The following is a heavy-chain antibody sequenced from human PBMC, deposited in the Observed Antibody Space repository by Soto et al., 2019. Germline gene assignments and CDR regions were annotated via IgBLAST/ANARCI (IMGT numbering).Heavy chain of an antibody. D-gene: IGHD1-1*01. Sequence: QVKLQQWGAGLLKPSATLSLTCAVYGGSFSGYHWTWIRQPPGKGLEWIGEIYESGGTKNNRSINRRVTISVDMSKNQCSLRLSSVTAADTAVYFCARGHRVTTQGGRKFYYYTYGMDVWGQGTTVTVSS. J-gene: IGHJ6*02. V-gene: IGHV4-34*01. CDR3: ARGHRVTTQGGRKFYYYTYGMDV. CDR2: IYESGGT. CDR1: GGSFSGYH.